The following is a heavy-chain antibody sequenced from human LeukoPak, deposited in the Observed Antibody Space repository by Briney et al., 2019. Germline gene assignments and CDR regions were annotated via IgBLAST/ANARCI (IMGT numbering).Heavy chain of an antibody. CDR3: ASWSMIRLWSAEYYFDY. J-gene: IGHJ4*02. CDR1: GFTFSSYW. Sequence: GGSLRLSCAASGFTFSSYWMSWVRQAPGKGLGWVANIKKDGSEKYYVDSVKGRFTISRDNAKNSLYLQMNSLRAEDTAVYYCASWSMIRLWSAEYYFDYWGQGTLVTVSS. V-gene: IGHV3-7*01. D-gene: IGHD5-18*01. CDR2: IKKDGSEK.